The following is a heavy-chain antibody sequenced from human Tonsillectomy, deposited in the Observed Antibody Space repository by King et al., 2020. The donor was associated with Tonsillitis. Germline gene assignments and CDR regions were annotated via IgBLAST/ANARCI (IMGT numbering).Heavy chain of an antibody. V-gene: IGHV3-15*01. Sequence: VQLVESGGGLVKPGGSLRLSCAASGFTFNNAWMSWVRQAPGKGLEWVGRVKSKTDGGTTDYAAPVKGRFTISRDDSKNTLYLQMNSLKTEDTAVYYCTTGWGSDWYQSADPFDYWGQGTLVTVSS. D-gene: IGHD6-19*01. CDR2: VKSKTDGGTT. CDR3: TTGWGSDWYQSADPFDY. J-gene: IGHJ4*02. CDR1: GFTFNNAW.